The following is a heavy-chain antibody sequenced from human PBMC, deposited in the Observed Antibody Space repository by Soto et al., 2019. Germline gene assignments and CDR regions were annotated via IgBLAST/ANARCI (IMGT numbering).Heavy chain of an antibody. CDR2: ISGSGAAT. CDR3: AKQRPFSGYFYGMDV. V-gene: IGHV3-23*01. CDR1: VFTFSSYS. J-gene: IGHJ6*02. Sequence: SVGSLRLSCAASVFTFSSYSMSWVRQAPGKGLEWVSTISGSGAATYYADSVKGRFTISRDNSKNTLYLQMNSLRAEDTAVYYCAKQRPFSGYFYGMDVWGQGTTVTVSS. D-gene: IGHD3-10*01.